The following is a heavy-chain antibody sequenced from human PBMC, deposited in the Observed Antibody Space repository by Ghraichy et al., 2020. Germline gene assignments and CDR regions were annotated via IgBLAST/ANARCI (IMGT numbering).Heavy chain of an antibody. D-gene: IGHD2-21*01. CDR2: IFPGYSNI. CDR1: GYSFTPYW. V-gene: IGHV5-51*01. J-gene: IGHJ5*02. Sequence: GESLNISCKGSGYSFTPYWIGWVRQMPGKGPEWMGIIFPGYSNIYYSPSFQGQVTMSADRSISTAFLQWSSLKASDTAIYYFAYARDGLFWWDPWGQGTLVPVSS. CDR3: AYARDGLFWWDP.